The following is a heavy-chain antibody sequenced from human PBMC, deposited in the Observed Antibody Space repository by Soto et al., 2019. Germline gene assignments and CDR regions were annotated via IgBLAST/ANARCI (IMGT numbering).Heavy chain of an antibody. CDR1: GYTFIGCY. D-gene: IGHD3-22*01. V-gene: IGHV1-2*04. Sequence: ASVKVACKAAGYTFIGCYMHWVRLAPGRGLDWTGWINPNSGGTNYAQKFQGWFTITRDTSIITAYVELSRLRSDDTAVYYRPRGHYYASSGYIPGAALDIWGQGTMATVSS. CDR3: PRGHYYASSGYIPGAALDI. CDR2: INPNSGGT. J-gene: IGHJ3*02.